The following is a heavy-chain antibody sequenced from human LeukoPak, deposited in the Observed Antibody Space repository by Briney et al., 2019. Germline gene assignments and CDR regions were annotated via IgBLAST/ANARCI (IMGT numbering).Heavy chain of an antibody. D-gene: IGHD6-19*01. J-gene: IGHJ4*02. CDR1: GFTFSDYY. CDR3: ARAGSGWYADY. CDR2: ISPSGTET. Sequence: GGALRLSCAASGFTFSDYYMSWLRQAPGQGLDLVSYISPSGTETNYAAPVKGRFTMSRDNAKNSLYLEVNGLRGDDSAVYYCARAGSGWYADYWGQGNLVTVSS. V-gene: IGHV3-11*05.